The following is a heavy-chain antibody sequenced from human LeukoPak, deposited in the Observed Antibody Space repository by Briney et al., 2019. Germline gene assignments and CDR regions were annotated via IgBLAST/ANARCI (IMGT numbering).Heavy chain of an antibody. J-gene: IGHJ4*02. CDR2: FDPEDGEA. CDR1: GYTLIPLS. V-gene: IGHV1-24*01. CDR3: ATDNFDY. Sequence: ASVKVSCKGSGYTLIPLSTHLVRQAPGKGLEWLGGFDPEDGEAIYAQKFQGRVTMTEDTSSDTAYMELNSLRSEDTAIYYCATDNFDYWGQGTLVTVSS.